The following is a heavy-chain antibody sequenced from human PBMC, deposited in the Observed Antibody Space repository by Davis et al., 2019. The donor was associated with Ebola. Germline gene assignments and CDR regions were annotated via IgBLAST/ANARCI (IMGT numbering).Heavy chain of an antibody. D-gene: IGHD5-18*01. V-gene: IGHV1-2*06. CDR3: AGVGGYSYGLDY. J-gene: IGHJ4*02. CDR1: GYTFANYG. Sequence: AASVKVSCKASGYTFANYGITWVRQAPGQGLEWMGRMNPHSGGTNYPQTFQGRVTMISDTSISTAYMELSRLTYDDTAVYYCAGVGGYSYGLDYWGQGTLVTVSS. CDR2: MNPHSGGT.